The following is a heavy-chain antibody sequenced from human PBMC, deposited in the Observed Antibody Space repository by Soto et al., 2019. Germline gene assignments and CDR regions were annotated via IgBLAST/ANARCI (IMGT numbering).Heavy chain of an antibody. D-gene: IGHD3-10*01. CDR2: TYYRSKWYN. V-gene: IGHV6-1*01. CDR3: ARDQSGSGSYFRSRGYYSGMDV. J-gene: IGHJ6*02. CDR1: GDSVSSNSAA. Sequence: QVQLQQSGPGLLRPSQTLSLTCAISGDSVSSNSAAWNWIRQSPSRGLEWLGRTYYRSKWYNDYAVSVKSRITINPDTSKNKFSLQLNSVTPEDTAVYYCARDQSGSGSYFRSRGYYSGMDVWGQGTTVTVSS.